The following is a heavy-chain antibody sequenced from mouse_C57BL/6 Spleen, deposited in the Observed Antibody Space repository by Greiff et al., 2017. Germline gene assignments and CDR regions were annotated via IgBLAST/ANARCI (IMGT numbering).Heavy chain of an antibody. CDR1: GYTFTSYG. CDR3: ARSLYSKEDYAMDY. CDR2: IYPRSGNT. Sequence: VQLQQSGAELARPGASVKLSCKASGYTFTSYGISWVKQRTGQGLEWIGEIYPRSGNTYYNEKFKGKATLTADKSSSTAYMELRSLTSEDSAVYVCARSLYSKEDYAMDYWGQGTTLTVSS. D-gene: IGHD2-5*01. V-gene: IGHV1-81*01. J-gene: IGHJ2*01.